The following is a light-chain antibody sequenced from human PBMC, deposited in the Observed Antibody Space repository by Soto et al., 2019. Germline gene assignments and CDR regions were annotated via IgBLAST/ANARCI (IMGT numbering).Light chain of an antibody. CDR1: PSVSSD. CDR2: DAS. Sequence: IVLTPSPAPLSLSPGVRATLSCRASPSVSSDLAWYRQKPGQAPRLLIYDASNRATGIPARFSGSGSGTNFTLSLSSLDPEDVACYYCQQRSNWSYPVGRRTKLEIK. J-gene: IGKJ2*01. V-gene: IGKV3-11*01. CDR3: QQRSNWSYP.